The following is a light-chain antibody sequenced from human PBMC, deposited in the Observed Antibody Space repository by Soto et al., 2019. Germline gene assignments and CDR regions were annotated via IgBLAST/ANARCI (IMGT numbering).Light chain of an antibody. V-gene: IGLV3-21*02. CDR2: DDS. CDR3: QVWHSSSDHEV. J-gene: IGLJ1*01. CDR1: NSGSKS. Sequence: SYELTQPPSVSVAPEQTARITCGGNNSGSKSVHWYQQKPGQAPVLVVYDDSDRPAGTAERFSGSNSGNTATLSSSRVEAGDEAYYYRQVWHSSSDHEVFGTGTKLTVL.